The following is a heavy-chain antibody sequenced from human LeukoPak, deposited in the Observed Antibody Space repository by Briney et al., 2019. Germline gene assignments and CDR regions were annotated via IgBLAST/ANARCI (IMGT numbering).Heavy chain of an antibody. D-gene: IGHD6-13*01. CDR3: ARDHSSSWYYAFDI. V-gene: IGHV3-48*01. CDR1: GFTFSSYG. CDR2: ISSSSSTI. Sequence: GGSLRLSCAASGFTFSSYGMHWVRQAPGKGLEWVSYISSSSSTIYYADSVKGRFTISRDNAKNSLYLQMNSLRAEDTAVYYCARDHSSSWYYAFDIWGQGTMVTVSS. J-gene: IGHJ3*02.